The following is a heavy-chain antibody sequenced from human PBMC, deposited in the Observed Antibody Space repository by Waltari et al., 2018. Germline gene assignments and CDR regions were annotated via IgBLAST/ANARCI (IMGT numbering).Heavy chain of an antibody. CDR2: MNPNSGNT. V-gene: IGHV1-8*03. CDR1: GYTFTSSD. D-gene: IGHD6-19*01. CDR3: ARFHSSGWDNWFDP. Sequence: QVQLVQSGAEVKKPGASVKVSCKASGYTFTSSDINWVRQATGQGLEWMGWMNPNSGNTGYAQKFQGRVTITRNTSISTAYMELSSLRSEDTAVYYCARFHSSGWDNWFDPWGQGTLVTVSS. J-gene: IGHJ5*02.